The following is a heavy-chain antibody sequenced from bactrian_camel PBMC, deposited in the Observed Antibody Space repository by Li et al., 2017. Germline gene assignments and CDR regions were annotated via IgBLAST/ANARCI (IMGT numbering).Heavy chain of an antibody. Sequence: QLVESGGGLVQPGGSLRLSCVGSGFIFGSYWMYWVRQAPGKGLEWVSTITSGGGATYYADSVKGRFTFAQDNTENAVSLQMNSLKPEDTAAYYCNVGLCGTWPPGQDNYWGQGTQVTVS. CDR2: ITSGGGAT. J-gene: IGHJ4*01. CDR3: NVGLCGTWPPGQDNY. V-gene: IGHV3S25*01. D-gene: IGHD5*01. CDR1: GFIFGSYW.